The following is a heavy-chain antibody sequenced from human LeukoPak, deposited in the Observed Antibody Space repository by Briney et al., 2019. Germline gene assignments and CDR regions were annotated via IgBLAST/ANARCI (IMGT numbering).Heavy chain of an antibody. CDR2: MLDTVTT. CDR1: GASMNTHY. V-gene: IGHV4-59*11. Sequence: SETLSLTCAVSGASMNTHYWSWIRQPPGQGLEWVGYMLDTVTTKDNPSLKSRFTLSADTSKNQFSLGLTSVTAADTAVYYCATIKRGNIFGYFDFWGQGIPVTVSS. CDR3: ATIKRGNIFGYFDF. D-gene: IGHD5-18*01. J-gene: IGHJ4*02.